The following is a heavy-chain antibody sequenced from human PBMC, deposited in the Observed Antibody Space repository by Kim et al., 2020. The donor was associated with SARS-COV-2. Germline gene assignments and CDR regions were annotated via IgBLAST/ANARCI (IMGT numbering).Heavy chain of an antibody. V-gene: IGHV3-33*03. J-gene: IGHJ5*02. CDR3: ARAAGGGRCGFSGWFDL. Sequence: GGSLRLSCAASGFTFSTYGMHWVRQAPGKGLDSVAVIWFDGTNKYYADSVKGRFTISRDSSRNTLYLHMRNVRDEDTAIYYCARAAGGGRCGFSGWFDL. CDR1: GFTFSTYG. CDR2: IWFDGTNK. D-gene: IGHD5-12*01.